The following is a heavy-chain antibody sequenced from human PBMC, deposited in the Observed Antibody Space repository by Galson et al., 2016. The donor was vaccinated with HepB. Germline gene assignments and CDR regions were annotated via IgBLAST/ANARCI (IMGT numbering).Heavy chain of an antibody. J-gene: IGHJ4*02. CDR1: GFTFSNYA. D-gene: IGHD4-17*01. CDR2: IRGGGDAT. CDR3: ARGHGDYFPANYFNY. Sequence: SLRLSCAASGFTFSNYATAWVRLPPGNGLEWVSTIRGGGDATYYADPVKGRFTISRDNSRSTLYLHLSSLRAEDTALYYCARGHGDYFPANYFNYWGQGTLVTVSS. V-gene: IGHV3-23*01.